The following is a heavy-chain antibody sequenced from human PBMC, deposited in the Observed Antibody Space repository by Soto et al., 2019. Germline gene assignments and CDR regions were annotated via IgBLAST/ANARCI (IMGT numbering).Heavy chain of an antibody. CDR1: GGTFSSYT. J-gene: IGHJ4*02. CDR3: AREVAAAGTTTPEVSYFDY. D-gene: IGHD6-13*01. CDR2: IIPILGIA. V-gene: IGHV1-69*08. Sequence: QVQLVQSGAEVKKPGSSVKVSCKASGGTFSSYTISWVRQAPGQGLEWMGRIIPILGIAHYAQKFQGRVTITADKSTSTAYMELSSLRSEDTAVYYCAREVAAAGTTTPEVSYFDYWGQGTLVTVSS.